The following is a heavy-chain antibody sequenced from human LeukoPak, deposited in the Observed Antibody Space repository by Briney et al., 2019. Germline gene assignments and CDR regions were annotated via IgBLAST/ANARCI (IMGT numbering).Heavy chain of an antibody. V-gene: IGHV3-23*01. CDR1: GFTFSSYA. Sequence: GGSLRLSCAASGFTFSSYAMSWVRQAPGKGLEWVSAISGSGGSTYYADSVKGRFTISRDNAKNSLYLQMNSLRAEDTAVYYCARESYGVVVPAANDYWGQGTLVTVSS. J-gene: IGHJ4*02. CDR2: ISGSGGST. D-gene: IGHD2-2*01. CDR3: ARESYGVVVPAANDY.